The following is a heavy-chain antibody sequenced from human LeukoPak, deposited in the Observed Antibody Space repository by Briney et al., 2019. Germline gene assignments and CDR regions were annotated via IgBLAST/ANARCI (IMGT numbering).Heavy chain of an antibody. CDR1: GFTFNSYA. CDR3: AKEGYCSGASCFSDY. V-gene: IGHV3-23*01. CDR2: ISGSGGST. Sequence: PGGSLRLSCAASGFTFNSYAMSWVRQAPGKGLEWVSTISGSGGSTYYADSVKGRFTISRNNSKNTLYLQMNSLRAEDTAVYYCAKEGYCSGASCFSDYWGQGTLVTVSS. J-gene: IGHJ4*02. D-gene: IGHD2-15*01.